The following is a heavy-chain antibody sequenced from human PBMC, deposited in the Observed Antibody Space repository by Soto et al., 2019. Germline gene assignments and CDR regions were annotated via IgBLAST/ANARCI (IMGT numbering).Heavy chain of an antibody. V-gene: IGHV4-31*03. D-gene: IGHD4-17*01. CDR3: ARDPGTTVGTSLDAFDI. CDR2: IYYTGST. Sequence: QVQLQESGPGLVKPSQTLSLTCTVSGGSIVSGGYYWSWILQHPGKGLEWIGYIYYTGSTYYNPSLKSRVTISVDTSKNRFSMKLSSVTAADTAIYDCARDPGTTVGTSLDAFDIWGQGTMVTVSS. J-gene: IGHJ3*02. CDR1: GGSIVSGGYY.